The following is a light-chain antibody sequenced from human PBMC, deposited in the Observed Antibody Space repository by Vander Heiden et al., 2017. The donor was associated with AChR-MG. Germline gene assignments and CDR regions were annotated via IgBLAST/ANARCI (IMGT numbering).Light chain of an antibody. V-gene: IGKV1-8*01. J-gene: IGKJ4*01. CDR1: QGISSY. CDR2: AAS. Sequence: AIRMTQSPSSFSASTGDRVTITCRASQGISSYLAWYQQKPGKAPKLLIYAASTLQSGVPSRFSGSGSGTDFTLTISCLQSEDFATYYCQQYYSYPLTFAGGTKVGIK. CDR3: QQYYSYPLT.